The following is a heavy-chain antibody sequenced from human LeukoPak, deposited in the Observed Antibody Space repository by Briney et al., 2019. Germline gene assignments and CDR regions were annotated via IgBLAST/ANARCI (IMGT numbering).Heavy chain of an antibody. CDR2: IIPILGIA. J-gene: IGHJ4*02. CDR1: GGTFISYA. D-gene: IGHD3-9*01. V-gene: IGHV1-69*04. Sequence: GASVKVSCKASGGTFISYAISWVRQAPGQGREWMGRIIPILGIANYAQKFQGRVTITADKSTSTAYMELSSLRSEDTAVYYCARKYYDILTGYYGPADYWGQGTLVTVSS. CDR3: ARKYYDILTGYYGPADY.